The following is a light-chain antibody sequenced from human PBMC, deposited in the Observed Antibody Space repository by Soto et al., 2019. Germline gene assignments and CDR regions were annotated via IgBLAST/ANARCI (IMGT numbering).Light chain of an antibody. Sequence: QSVLTQPPSVSGAPGQRVTISCTGGSSNIGAGNDAQWYQQLPGTAPKLLIFGNNNRPSGVPDRFSGSKSGTSASLAISGLQADDEADYYCQSYDSSLRGYVFGTGTKVTVL. CDR1: SSNIGAGND. J-gene: IGLJ1*01. CDR2: GNN. V-gene: IGLV1-40*01. CDR3: QSYDSSLRGYV.